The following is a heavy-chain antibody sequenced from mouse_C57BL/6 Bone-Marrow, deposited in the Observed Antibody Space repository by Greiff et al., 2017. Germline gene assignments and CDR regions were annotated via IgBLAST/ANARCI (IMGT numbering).Heavy chain of an antibody. CDR3: EIDYYGSSWYFDY. D-gene: IGHD1-1*01. Sequence: VQLQQSGPELVKPGASVKISCKASGYTFTDYYMNWVKQSHGKSLEWIGDINPNNGGTSYNQKLKGKATLTVAKSSSTAYMELRSLTSEDSAVYYCEIDYYGSSWYFDYWGQGTILTVSS. J-gene: IGHJ2*01. CDR2: INPNNGGT. CDR1: GYTFTDYY. V-gene: IGHV1-26*01.